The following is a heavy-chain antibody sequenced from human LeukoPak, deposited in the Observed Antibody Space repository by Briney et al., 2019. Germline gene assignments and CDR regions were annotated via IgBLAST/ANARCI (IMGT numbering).Heavy chain of an antibody. CDR3: ARVGTVTHGGFDY. D-gene: IGHD4-17*01. V-gene: IGHV4-59*01. CDR1: GGSISSYY. J-gene: IGHJ4*02. CDR2: IYYSGST. Sequence: PSETLSLTCTVSGGSISSYYWSWIRQPPGKGLEWIGYIYYSGSTNYNPSLKSRVTISVDTSKNQFSLKLSSVTAADTAVYYCARVGTVTHGGFDYWGQGTLVTVSS.